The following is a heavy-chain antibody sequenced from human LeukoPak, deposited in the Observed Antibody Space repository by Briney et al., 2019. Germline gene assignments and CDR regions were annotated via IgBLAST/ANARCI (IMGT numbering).Heavy chain of an antibody. CDR1: GGSISSSNYY. CDR3: ARATPVEYYFDY. D-gene: IGHD5-12*01. CDR2: ISYSGST. J-gene: IGHJ4*02. V-gene: IGHV4-39*07. Sequence: PSETLSLTCTVSGGSISSSNYYWGWIRQPPGKGLEWIASISYSGSTYYNPSVKSRVTISRDTSKNQFSLSLNSVTAADTAVYYCARATPVEYYFDYWGQGTLVTVSS.